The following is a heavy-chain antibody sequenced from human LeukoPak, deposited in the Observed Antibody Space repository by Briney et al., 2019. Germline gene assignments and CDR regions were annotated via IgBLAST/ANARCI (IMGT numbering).Heavy chain of an antibody. J-gene: IGHJ4*02. D-gene: IGHD3-22*01. CDR2: IHFSGRT. CDR3: ASRPPYYYDSSGYRGDY. CDR1: GGSISSFY. V-gene: IGHV4-59*12. Sequence: PSETLSLTCTVSGGSISSFYWSWIRQPPGKGLEWIGFIHFSGRTSYNPSLRGRVTISVDTSKNQFSLKLSSVTAADTAVYYCASRPPYYYDSSGYRGDYWGQGTLVTVSS.